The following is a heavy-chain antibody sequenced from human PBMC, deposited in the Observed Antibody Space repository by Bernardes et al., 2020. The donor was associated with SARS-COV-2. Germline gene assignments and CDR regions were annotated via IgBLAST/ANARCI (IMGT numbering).Heavy chain of an antibody. J-gene: IGHJ4*02. V-gene: IGHV3-74*01. CDR3: ARGLYGDPKYFDY. D-gene: IGHD2-21*02. Sequence: GGSLRLSCAASGFTFSRYWMHWVRQAPGKGLVWVSRINTDGSSTNYADPVKGRFTISRDNAKNTLYLQMNTLRAEDTAVYYCARGLYGDPKYFDYWGQGTLVTVSS. CDR2: INTDGSST. CDR1: GFTFSRYW.